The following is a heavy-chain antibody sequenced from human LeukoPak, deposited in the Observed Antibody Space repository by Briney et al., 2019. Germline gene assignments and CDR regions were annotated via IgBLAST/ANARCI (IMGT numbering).Heavy chain of an antibody. CDR3: ARAIGTYTVTTWFDP. J-gene: IGHJ5*02. D-gene: IGHD4-17*01. Sequence: GGSLRLSCAASGFTFSSYGMHWVRQAPGKGLEWVAVIWYDGSNKYYADSVKGRFTISRDNSKNTLYLQMNSLRAEDMAVYYCARAIGTYTVTTWFDPWGQGTLVTVSS. V-gene: IGHV3-33*01. CDR2: IWYDGSNK. CDR1: GFTFSSYG.